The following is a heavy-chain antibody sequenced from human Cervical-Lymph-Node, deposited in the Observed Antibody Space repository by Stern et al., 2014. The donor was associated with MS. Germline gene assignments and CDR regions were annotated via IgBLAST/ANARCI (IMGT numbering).Heavy chain of an antibody. Sequence: QVKLVESGAEVKKPGASVKVSCKTSGYTFTSDDINWVRQASGQGLEWMGWMNPDSGDTGYAQKFQGRLTIPRDTSISTAYMELTTLRSEDTAVYYCTKAWDSWGQGTLVIVSS. V-gene: IGHV1-8*01. CDR1: GYTFTSDD. CDR2: MNPDSGDT. CDR3: TKAWDS. J-gene: IGHJ4*02.